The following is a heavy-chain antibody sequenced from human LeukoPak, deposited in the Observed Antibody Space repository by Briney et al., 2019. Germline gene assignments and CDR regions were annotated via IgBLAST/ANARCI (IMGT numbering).Heavy chain of an antibody. CDR2: ISSSSSYI. D-gene: IGHD1-20*01. CDR1: GFTFSSYI. CDR3: ARGLTGTTSGY. Sequence: GGSLRLSCAASGFTFSSYIMNWVRQAPGKGLEWVSSISSSSSYIYYADSVKGRFTISRDNAKNSLYLQMNSLRAEDTAVYYCARGLTGTTSGYWGQGTLVTVSS. V-gene: IGHV3-21*01. J-gene: IGHJ4*02.